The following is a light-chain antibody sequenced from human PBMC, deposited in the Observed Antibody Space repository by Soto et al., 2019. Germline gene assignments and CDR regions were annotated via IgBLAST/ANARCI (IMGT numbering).Light chain of an antibody. CDR3: QQCSNWPEIT. V-gene: IGKV3-11*01. Sequence: SPGTLSVSPWERSTRSCRASQSVYNNLAWYQQKPGQAPRLLIYGASTRATGIPARFSGSGSGTDFTLTISSLEPEDFAVYYCQQCSNWPEITFGPGTKVDIK. J-gene: IGKJ3*01. CDR2: GAS. CDR1: QSVYNN.